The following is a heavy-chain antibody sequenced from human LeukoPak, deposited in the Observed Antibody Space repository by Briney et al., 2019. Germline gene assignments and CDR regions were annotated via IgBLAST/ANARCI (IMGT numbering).Heavy chain of an antibody. D-gene: IGHD2-2*02. CDR2: INPNSGGT. CDR3: ARPPALPSYCSSTSCYTNYYYYMDV. CDR1: GYTFTGYY. V-gene: IGHV1-2*02. J-gene: IGHJ6*03. Sequence: ASVKVSCKASGYTFTGYYMHWARQAPGQGLEWMGWINPNSGGTNYAQKFQGRVTMTRDTSISTAYMELSRLRSDDTAVYYCARPPALPSYCSSTSCYTNYYYYMDVWGKGTTVTVSS.